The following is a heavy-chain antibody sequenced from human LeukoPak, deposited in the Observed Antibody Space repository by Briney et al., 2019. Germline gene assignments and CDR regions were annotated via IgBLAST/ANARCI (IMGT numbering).Heavy chain of an antibody. Sequence: SETLSLTCTVSGGSISNYCWSWIRQSAGKGLEWIGRMYISGNTNYNPSLKSRVTMSIDTSKNQFSLKLGSVTAADTAVYYCASQYYYDTSGYYDSLYFQHWGQGALVTVSS. CDR1: GGSISNYC. D-gene: IGHD3-22*01. CDR2: MYISGNT. CDR3: ASQYYYDTSGYYDSLYFQH. J-gene: IGHJ1*01. V-gene: IGHV4-4*07.